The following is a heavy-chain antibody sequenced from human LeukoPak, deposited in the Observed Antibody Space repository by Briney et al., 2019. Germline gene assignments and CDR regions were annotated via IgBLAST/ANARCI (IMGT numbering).Heavy chain of an antibody. CDR2: ISYDGSNK. CDR1: GFTFSSYA. V-gene: IGHV3-30-3*01. CDR3: ARDRWVYCSSTSCYLFDY. D-gene: IGHD2-2*01. Sequence: PGRSLRLSCAASGFTFSSYAMHWVRQAPGKGLEWVAVISYDGSNKYYADSVKGRFTISRDNSKNTLYLQMNSLRAEDTAVYYCARDRWVYCSSTSCYLFDYWGQGTLVTVSS. J-gene: IGHJ4*02.